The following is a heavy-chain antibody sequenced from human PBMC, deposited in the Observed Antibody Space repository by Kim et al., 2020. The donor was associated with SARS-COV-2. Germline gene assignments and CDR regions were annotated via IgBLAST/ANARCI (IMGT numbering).Heavy chain of an antibody. CDR3: ARVRGSTSANWFDP. V-gene: IGHV3-11*05. CDR1: GFTFTDYY. J-gene: IGHJ5*02. CDR2: ISTDGGYT. Sequence: GGSLRLSCAASGFTFTDYYITWIRQAPGKGLEWVSFISTDGGYTKYADFVKGRFTISRDNAKNSLYLQMNSLRVEDTAVYYCARVRGSTSANWFDPWGQGTLVSVS. D-gene: IGHD6-6*01.